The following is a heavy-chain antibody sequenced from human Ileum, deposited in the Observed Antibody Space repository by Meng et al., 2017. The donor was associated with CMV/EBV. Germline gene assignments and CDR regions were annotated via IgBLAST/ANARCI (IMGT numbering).Heavy chain of an antibody. D-gene: IGHD3-16*01. J-gene: IGHJ3*02. CDR3: ARDRGTPYDAFDI. V-gene: IGHV1-2*02. CDR1: GYTFTGNY. CDR2: IIPNSGTT. Sequence: VQLRQSRSEVHKPGASMKVSCEASGYTFTGNYIPWLRQAPGQGLEWMGWIIPNSGTTNYAQKFQGRVSMTRDTSTSTAYVELYSLTSDDTAMYFCARDRGTPYDAFDIWGQGTMVTVSS.